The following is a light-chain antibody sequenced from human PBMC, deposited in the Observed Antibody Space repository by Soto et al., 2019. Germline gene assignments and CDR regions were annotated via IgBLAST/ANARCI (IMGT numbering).Light chain of an antibody. CDR1: QSVTSIY. J-gene: IGKJ1*01. CDR2: GAS. V-gene: IGKV3-20*01. CDR3: QQYGSSPLT. Sequence: EIVLTQSPGTLSLSPGERATLSCRASQSVTSIYLAWYQQKPGQAPRLLISGASRRATGIPDRFSGSGSGTDFTLTISRLEPEDFAVYYCQQYGSSPLTFGQGTKVDIK.